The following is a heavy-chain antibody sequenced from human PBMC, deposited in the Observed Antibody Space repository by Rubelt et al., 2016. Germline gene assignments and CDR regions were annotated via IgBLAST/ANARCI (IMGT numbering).Heavy chain of an antibody. CDR3: ANGGDGSVSYCFDY. Sequence: VQLVESGGGAVQPGRSLRLSCAASGLTFNDYAMNWPRQAPGKGLGWVSGINWNSCSIGYADPVRGRFIISSKNAKNSVYLHRNRRDAEETAWYYCANGGDGSVSYCFDYWGQGTLVTVSS. J-gene: IGHJ4*02. CDR1: GLTFNDYA. D-gene: IGHD3-10*01. V-gene: IGHV3-9*01. CDR2: INWNSCSI.